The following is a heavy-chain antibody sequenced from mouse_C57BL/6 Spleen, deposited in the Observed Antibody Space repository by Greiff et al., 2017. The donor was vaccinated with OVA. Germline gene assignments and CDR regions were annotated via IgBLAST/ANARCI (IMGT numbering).Heavy chain of an antibody. Sequence: EVHLVESGGGLVKPGGSLKLSCAASGFTFSSYAMSWVRQTPDKRLEWVAPISAGGSYTSYPDNVKGRFTISRDNAKNNLYLQMSHLKSEDTAMYYCARDRGHGTGYFDYWGQGTTLTVSS. CDR3: ARDRGHGTGYFDY. D-gene: IGHD3-1*01. J-gene: IGHJ2*01. V-gene: IGHV5-4*01. CDR1: GFTFSSYA. CDR2: ISAGGSYT.